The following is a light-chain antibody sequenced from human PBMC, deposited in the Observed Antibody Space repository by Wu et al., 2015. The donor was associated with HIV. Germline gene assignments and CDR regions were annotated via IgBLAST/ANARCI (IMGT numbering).Light chain of an antibody. J-gene: IGKJ4*01. V-gene: IGKV1-5*01. Sequence: DIHMTQSPSTLSASVGDRVTITCRASQTVSDWLAWYQQKPGKAPKLLIYDASTLESGVPSRFSGSGSGTDFTLTISSLQPEDFATYYCQQFNSYPLTFGGGSKVEIK. CDR2: DAS. CDR1: QTVSDW. CDR3: QQFNSYPLT.